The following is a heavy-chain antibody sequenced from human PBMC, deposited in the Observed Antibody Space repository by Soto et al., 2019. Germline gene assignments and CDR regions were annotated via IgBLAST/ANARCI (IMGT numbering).Heavy chain of an antibody. CDR1: GGTFSTSA. CDR3: ARDKDRQQLGGNYYYIFDV. V-gene: IGHV1-69*12. D-gene: IGHD3-3*02. CDR2: IMHIFATP. J-gene: IGHJ6*02. Sequence: QVQLMQSGAEVKKPGSSVKVSCKASGGTFSTSAISWVRQAPGEGLEWVGGIMHIFATPDYAQKFQGRVTISADESTATAYLELTSLTTDDTAVYYCARDKDRQQLGGNYYYIFDVWGQGTAITVSS.